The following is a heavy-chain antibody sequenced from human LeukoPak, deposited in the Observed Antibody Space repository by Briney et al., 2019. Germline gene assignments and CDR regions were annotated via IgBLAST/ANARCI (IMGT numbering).Heavy chain of an antibody. CDR3: ARSAFLVTAPGLYSIGY. CDR1: GGSMRSYY. CDR2: IYNSGST. D-gene: IGHD6-13*01. V-gene: IGHV4-4*07. J-gene: IGHJ4*02. Sequence: PSETLSLTCTVSGGSMRSYYWSWFRQPAGKGLEWIGHIYNSGSTNYNPSLKGRVTMSVATSKNQFSLHRSSVTAADTAVYYCARSAFLVTAPGLYSIGYWGQGTLVAVSS.